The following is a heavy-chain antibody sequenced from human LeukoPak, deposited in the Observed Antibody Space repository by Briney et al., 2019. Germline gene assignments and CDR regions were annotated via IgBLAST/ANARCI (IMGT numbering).Heavy chain of an antibody. D-gene: IGHD2-2*01. J-gene: IGHJ4*02. Sequence: ASVKVSCKASGYTFTSYAMHWVRQAPGQRLEWMGWINAGNGNTKYSQKFQVRVTITRDTSISTAFMELTRLRSDDAAVYYCARDYCSSTSCLFDYWGQGTLVTVSS. CDR3: ARDYCSSTSCLFDY. CDR1: GYTFTSYA. V-gene: IGHV1-3*01. CDR2: INAGNGNT.